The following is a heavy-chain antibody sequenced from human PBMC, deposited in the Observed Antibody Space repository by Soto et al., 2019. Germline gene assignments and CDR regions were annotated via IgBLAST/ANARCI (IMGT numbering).Heavy chain of an antibody. CDR2: ISGSGGST. CDR3: AKALGLGIAVAGTYHYYGMDV. J-gene: IGHJ6*02. V-gene: IGHV3-23*01. D-gene: IGHD6-19*01. Sequence: GESLRLSCAASGFTFSSYAMSWVRQAPGEGLEWVSAISGSGGSTYYADSVKGRFTISRDNSKNTLYLQMNSLRAEDTAVYYCAKALGLGIAVAGTYHYYGMDVWGQGTTVTVSS. CDR1: GFTFSSYA.